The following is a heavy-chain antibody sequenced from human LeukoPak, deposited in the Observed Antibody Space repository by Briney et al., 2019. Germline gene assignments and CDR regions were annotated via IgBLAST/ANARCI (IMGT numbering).Heavy chain of an antibody. CDR3: ARHLVPTAMLTAFDI. CDR2: ISGSGGST. CDR1: GFTFSSYA. V-gene: IGHV3-23*01. J-gene: IGHJ3*02. D-gene: IGHD2-2*01. Sequence: QTGGSLRLSCAASGFTFSSYAMSWVRQAPGKGLEWVSGISGSGGSTYYADSVKGRFTISRDNSKNTLYLQMNSLRAEDTAVYYCARHLVPTAMLTAFDIWCQGTMVTVSS.